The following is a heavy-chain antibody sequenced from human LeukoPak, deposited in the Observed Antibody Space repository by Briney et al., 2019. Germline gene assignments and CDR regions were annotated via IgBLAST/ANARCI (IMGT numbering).Heavy chain of an antibody. Sequence: GGSLRLSCAASGFTFSNAWMSWVRQAPGKGLEWVGRIKSKTDGGTTDYAAPVKGRFTISRDDSKNTLYLQMNSLKTEDTAVYYCTTAPLGVVMEFDPWGQGTLVTVSS. J-gene: IGHJ5*02. CDR2: IKSKTDGGTT. V-gene: IGHV3-15*01. D-gene: IGHD3-3*01. CDR1: GFTFSNAW. CDR3: TTAPLGVVMEFDP.